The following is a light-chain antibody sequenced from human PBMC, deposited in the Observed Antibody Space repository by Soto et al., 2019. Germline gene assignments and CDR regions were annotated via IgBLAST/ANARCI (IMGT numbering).Light chain of an antibody. Sequence: QSALTQPASVSGSPGQSITISCTGTSSDIGGYNYVSCYQQLPGKVPKLIIYDVSNRPSGVSDRFSGSKSGNAASLTISGLQAEDEADYYCSSYTSPGTLYVFGTGTKLTVL. V-gene: IGLV2-14*03. J-gene: IGLJ1*01. CDR1: SSDIGGYNY. CDR2: DVS. CDR3: SSYTSPGTLYV.